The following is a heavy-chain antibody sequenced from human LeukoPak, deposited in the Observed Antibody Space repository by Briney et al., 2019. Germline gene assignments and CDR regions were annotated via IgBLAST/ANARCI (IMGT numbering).Heavy chain of an antibody. Sequence: GGSLRLSCAASGFTFRSYAMGWVRQSPGKGLEWVSSISGGGGGTYYAEFVKGRFTISRDNSKNTLCLQMNSLRAEDTAVYYCAKFNEILIGYFDYWGQGTLVTVSS. J-gene: IGHJ4*02. CDR3: AKFNEILIGYFDY. V-gene: IGHV3-23*01. CDR2: ISGGGGGT. CDR1: GFTFRSYA. D-gene: IGHD3-9*01.